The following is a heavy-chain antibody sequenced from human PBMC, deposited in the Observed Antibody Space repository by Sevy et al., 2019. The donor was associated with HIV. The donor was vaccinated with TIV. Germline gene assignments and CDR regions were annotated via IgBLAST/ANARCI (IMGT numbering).Heavy chain of an antibody. CDR2: ISYDGSTI. J-gene: IGHJ4*02. Sequence: GGSLRLSCAASRFTFSSYGMQWVRQAPGKGLEWLAVISYDGSTIYYADSVKGRFTISRDNSKNTLSLQMNSLRAEDTAMYYCAKEGGYRTSSYFDYWGQGTLVTVSS. V-gene: IGHV3-30*18. CDR1: RFTFSSYG. CDR3: AKEGGYRTSSYFDY. D-gene: IGHD2-2*01.